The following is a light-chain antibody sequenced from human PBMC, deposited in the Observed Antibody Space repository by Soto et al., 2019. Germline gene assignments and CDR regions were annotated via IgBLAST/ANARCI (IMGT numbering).Light chain of an antibody. J-gene: IGLJ3*02. CDR1: SGHSSYI. V-gene: IGLV4-60*02. CDR2: LEGSGSY. CDR3: ETWDSNTHV. Sequence: QSVLTQSSSASGSLGSSVKLTCTLSSGHSSYIIAWHQQQPGKAPRYLMKLEGSGSYNKGSGVPDRFSGSSSGADRYLTISNLQFEDEADYYCETWDSNTHVFGGGTKLTVL.